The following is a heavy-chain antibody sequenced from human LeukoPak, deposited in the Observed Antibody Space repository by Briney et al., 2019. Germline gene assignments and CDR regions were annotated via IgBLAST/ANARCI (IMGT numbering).Heavy chain of an antibody. V-gene: IGHV3-30-3*01. D-gene: IGHD3-22*01. CDR1: GFTFSSYA. J-gene: IGHJ3*02. CDR3: ARNMIPTSLDAFDI. Sequence: GGSLRLSCAASGFTFSSYAMHWVRQAPGEGLEWVAVISYDGSNKYYADSVKGRFTISRDNSKNTLYLQMNSLRAEDTAVYYCARNMIPTSLDAFDIWGQGTMVTVSS. CDR2: ISYDGSNK.